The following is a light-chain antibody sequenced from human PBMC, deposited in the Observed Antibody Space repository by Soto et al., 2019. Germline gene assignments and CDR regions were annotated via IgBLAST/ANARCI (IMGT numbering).Light chain of an antibody. CDR2: AAS. J-gene: IGKJ4*01. CDR1: QSISFS. V-gene: IGKV1-27*01. Sequence: DIQMPQSPSTLPAFVGDRVTITCRASQSISFSLAWYQQKPGKVPKLLIYAASTLQSGVPSRFSGSGSGTDFALTITSLQAEDFATYYCQQLRMYPSTFGGGTKVDIK. CDR3: QQLRMYPST.